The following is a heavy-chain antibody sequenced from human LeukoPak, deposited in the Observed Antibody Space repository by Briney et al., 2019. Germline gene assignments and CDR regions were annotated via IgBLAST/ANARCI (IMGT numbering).Heavy chain of an antibody. J-gene: IGHJ5*02. CDR3: AKGKYSSGWYGWFDP. CDR1: GFTFSSYW. V-gene: IGHV3-7*03. CDR2: IKQDGSEK. Sequence: GGSLRLSCAASGFTFSSYWMSWVRQAPGKGLEWVANIKQDGSEKYYVDSVKGRFTISRDNAKNSLYLQMNSLRAEDTAVYYCAKGKYSSGWYGWFDPWGQGTLVTVSS. D-gene: IGHD6-19*01.